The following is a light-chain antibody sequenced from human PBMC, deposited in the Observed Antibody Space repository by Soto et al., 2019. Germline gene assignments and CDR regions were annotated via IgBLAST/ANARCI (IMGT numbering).Light chain of an antibody. Sequence: ESVLTQSPGTLSLSPGEIATLSCRASQSVRSSHLAWYQQMTGQAPRILIYGKSNRATGIPDRFSGSGSGTDFNLTISRLEPEDFAVYYCQKYSSSPLTCGGGTKVDIK. CDR3: QKYSSSPLT. CDR2: GKS. CDR1: QSVRSSH. J-gene: IGKJ4*01. V-gene: IGKV3-20*01.